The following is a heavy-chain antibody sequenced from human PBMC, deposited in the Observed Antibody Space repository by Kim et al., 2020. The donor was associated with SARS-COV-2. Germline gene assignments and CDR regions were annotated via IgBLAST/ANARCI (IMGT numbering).Heavy chain of an antibody. J-gene: IGHJ6*02. CDR3: AGLDADIVAKAYYYYGMDV. CDR1: GGTFSSYA. CDR2: IIPIFGTA. D-gene: IGHD5-12*01. V-gene: IGHV1-69*13. Sequence: SVKVSCKASGGTFSSYAISWVRQAPGQGLEWMGGIIPIFGTANYAQKFQGRVTITADESTSTAYMELSSLRSEDTAVYYCAGLDADIVAKAYYYYGMDVWGQGTTVTVSS.